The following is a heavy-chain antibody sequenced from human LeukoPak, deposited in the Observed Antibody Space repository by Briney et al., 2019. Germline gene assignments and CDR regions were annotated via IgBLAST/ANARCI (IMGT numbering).Heavy chain of an antibody. D-gene: IGHD1-26*01. J-gene: IGHJ4*02. CDR3: ARSWAGMYYPFYYFDY. V-gene: IGHV4-34*01. CDR2: INHRGTT. CDR1: GDLFSGYY. Sequence: SETLSLTCAVYGDLFSGYYWSWIRQAPGKGLEWIAEINHRGTTHYNPSLMSRVNISADTSRNQFSLNLDSVTAADTAVYYCARSWAGMYYPFYYFDYWGQGALVTVSP.